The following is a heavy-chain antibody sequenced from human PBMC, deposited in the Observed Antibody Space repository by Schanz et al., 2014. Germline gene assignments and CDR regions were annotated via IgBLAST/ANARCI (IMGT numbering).Heavy chain of an antibody. CDR2: ISYDGSNK. CDR1: GFTFSSYA. D-gene: IGHD2-15*01. J-gene: IGHJ4*02. Sequence: VQLVESGGGLVQPGRSLRLSCAASGFTFSSYAMHWVRQAPGKGLEWVAVISYDGSNKYYADSVKGRFTISRDNSKNTLYLQMNTLRAEDTAVYYCARDRGYCSGGSCLTFDYWGQGTLVTVSS. V-gene: IGHV3-30-3*01. CDR3: ARDRGYCSGGSCLTFDY.